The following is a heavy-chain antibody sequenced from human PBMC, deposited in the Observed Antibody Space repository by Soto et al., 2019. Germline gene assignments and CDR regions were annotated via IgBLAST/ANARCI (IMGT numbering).Heavy chain of an antibody. J-gene: IGHJ4*02. D-gene: IGHD6-19*01. CDR2: ISYDGSNK. V-gene: IGHV3-30*03. CDR3: AGGGRWGSGWYFDY. Sequence: PGGSLRLSCAASGFTFSSYGMHWVRQAPGKGLEWVAVISYDGSNKYYADSVKGRFTISRDNSKNTLYLQMNSLRAEDTAVYYCAGGGRWGSGWYFDYWGQGTLVTVSS. CDR1: GFTFSSYG.